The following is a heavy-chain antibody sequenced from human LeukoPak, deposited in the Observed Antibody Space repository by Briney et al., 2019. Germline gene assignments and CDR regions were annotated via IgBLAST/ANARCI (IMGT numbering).Heavy chain of an antibody. CDR3: ARRKYSAYDLFDY. V-gene: IGHV1-8*03. CDR2: MNPNSGST. Sequence: ASVKVSCKASGYTFTNYDINWVRQATGQGLEWMGWMNPNSGSTGYAQEFQGRVTITRNTSISTAYMELSSLRSEDTAVYYCARRKYSAYDLFDYWGQGTLVTVSS. CDR1: GYTFTNYD. D-gene: IGHD5-12*01. J-gene: IGHJ4*02.